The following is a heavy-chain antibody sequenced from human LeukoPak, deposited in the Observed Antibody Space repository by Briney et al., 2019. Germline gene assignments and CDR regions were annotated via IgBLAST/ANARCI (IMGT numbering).Heavy chain of an antibody. CDR3: AKFGSIAARLTCFDY. V-gene: IGHV3-53*01. J-gene: IGHJ4*02. Sequence: GGSLRLSCAASGFTVSSNYMSWVRQAPGKGLEWVSVIYSGGSTYYADSVKGRFTISRDNSKNTLYLQMNSLRAEDTAVYYCAKFGSIAARLTCFDYWGQGTLVTVSS. CDR1: GFTVSSNY. CDR2: IYSGGST. D-gene: IGHD6-6*01.